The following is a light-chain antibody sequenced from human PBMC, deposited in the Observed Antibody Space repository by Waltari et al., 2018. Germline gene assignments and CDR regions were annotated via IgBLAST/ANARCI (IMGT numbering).Light chain of an antibody. CDR1: RSDVGAYDF. CDR2: EVY. V-gene: IGLV2-8*01. J-gene: IGLJ1*01. CDR3: SSYADNDNLV. Sequence: QSALTQPPSASASPGQSVTISCTGTRSDVGAYDFVSWFQQLPGKAPKLIIFEVYKRPSGVPDRFSGSKSGNTASLTVSGLQADDEADYFCSSYADNDNLVFGTGTKVSVL.